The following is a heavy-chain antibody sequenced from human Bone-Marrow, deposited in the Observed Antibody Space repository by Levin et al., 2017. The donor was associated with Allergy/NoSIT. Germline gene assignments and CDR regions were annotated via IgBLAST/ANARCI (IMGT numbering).Heavy chain of an antibody. CDR2: IYFTGST. D-gene: IGHD5-18*01. Sequence: SETLSLTCTVSGGSISSDDYYWSWIRQPPGKGLEWIGYIYFTGSTYFTPSLESRITVSLDTSKNQFSLKLTSVTAADTAVYYCARGHIRGYTTLDIWGQGTMVTVSS. J-gene: IGHJ3*02. CDR1: GGSISSDDYY. V-gene: IGHV4-30-4*01. CDR3: ARGHIRGYTTLDI.